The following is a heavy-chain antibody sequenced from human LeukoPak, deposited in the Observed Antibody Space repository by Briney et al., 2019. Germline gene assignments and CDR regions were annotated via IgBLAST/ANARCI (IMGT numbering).Heavy chain of an antibody. CDR1: GYTFTSYY. D-gene: IGHD3-10*01. CDR3: ARVYIEAGYYGMDV. CDR2: INPNSGGT. J-gene: IGHJ6*02. V-gene: IGHV1-2*02. Sequence: ASVKVSCKASGYTFTSYYMHWERQAPGQGLEWMGWINPNSGGTNYAQKFQGRVTMTRDTSISTAYMELSRLRSDDTAVYYCARVYIEAGYYGMDVWGQGTTVTVSS.